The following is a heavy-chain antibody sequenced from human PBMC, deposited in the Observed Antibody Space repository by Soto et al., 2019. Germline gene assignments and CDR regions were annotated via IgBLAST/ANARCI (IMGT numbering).Heavy chain of an antibody. D-gene: IGHD3-9*01. J-gene: IGHJ6*02. CDR3: ARTYYNILTGYLSAHYYGLDV. V-gene: IGHV1-18*01. Sequence: HLLQSGAEVKKPGASVKVSCKASGYTFISYDISWVRQAPGQGLEWMGWISTENGKTTYARKFQGRVTMTTDTSTSTAYMELRSLRSDDTAVYYCARTYYNILTGYLSAHYYGLDVWGRGTTVTVSS. CDR2: ISTENGKT. CDR1: GYTFISYD.